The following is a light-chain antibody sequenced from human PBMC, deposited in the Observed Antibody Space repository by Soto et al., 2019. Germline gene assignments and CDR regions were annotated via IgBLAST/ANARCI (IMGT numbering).Light chain of an antibody. J-gene: IGKJ1*01. CDR2: AAS. V-gene: IGKV3-15*01. CDR1: QSISSN. CDR3: QQHNNWQWT. Sequence: EIVMTQSPATLSVSPAERATLSCRASQSISSNLACYQQRPVQAPRVLIYAASTRATGIPVRLSGSGSGAALTLNISSLQSEDFAVYYCQQHNNWQWTFGQGTRVESK.